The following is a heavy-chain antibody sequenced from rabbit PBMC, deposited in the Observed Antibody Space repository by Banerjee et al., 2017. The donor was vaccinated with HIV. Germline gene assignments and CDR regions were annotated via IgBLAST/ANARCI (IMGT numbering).Heavy chain of an antibody. CDR1: GFSFSSSY. J-gene: IGHJ4*01. CDR2: IVNGDGST. V-gene: IGHV1S47*01. D-gene: IGHD4-2*01. CDR3: ARDWTGSTNDAYYFSL. Sequence: EESGGDLVKPGASLTLTCTASGFSFSSSYWACWVRQAPGKGPEWIACIVNGDGSTYYASWVNGRFSISRSTSLNTVTLQMTSLTAADTATYFCARDWTGSTNDAYYFSLWGPGTLVTVS.